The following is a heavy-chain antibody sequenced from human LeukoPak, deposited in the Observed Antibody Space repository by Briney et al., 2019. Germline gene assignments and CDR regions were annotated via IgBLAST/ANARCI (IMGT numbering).Heavy chain of an antibody. J-gene: IGHJ5*02. V-gene: IGHV3-53*01. Sequence: GGSLRLSCAATGFGVTTDFMTWVRQAPGKGLEWLAIIFTGSLDGTTAHADSVKGRFTISRDNSANTLYLQMDSLRTEDTAIYYSATRGAWGPGTLVTVSS. CDR1: GFGVTTDF. CDR3: ATRGA. CDR2: IFTGSLDGTT.